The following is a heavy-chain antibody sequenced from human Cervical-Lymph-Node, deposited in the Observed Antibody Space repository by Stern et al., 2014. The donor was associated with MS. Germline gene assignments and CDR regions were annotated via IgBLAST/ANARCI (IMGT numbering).Heavy chain of an antibody. V-gene: IGHV3-21*01. CDR3: ARGRYSSGWYLFDY. Sequence: EMQLVESGGGLVKPGGSLRLSCAASGFTFSSYSMNWVRQAPGKGLAWDSSISSSSSYIYYADSVKGRFTISRDNAKNSLYLQMNSLRAEDTAVYYCARGRYSSGWYLFDYWGQGTLVTVSS. J-gene: IGHJ4*02. CDR2: ISSSSSYI. D-gene: IGHD6-19*01. CDR1: GFTFSSYS.